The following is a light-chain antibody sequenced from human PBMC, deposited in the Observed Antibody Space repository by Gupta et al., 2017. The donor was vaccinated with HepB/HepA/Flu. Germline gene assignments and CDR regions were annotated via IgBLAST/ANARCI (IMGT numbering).Light chain of an antibody. CDR1: SSDVGGYDY. V-gene: IGLV2-14*03. CDR3: SSYANSNILI. CDR2: NVN. J-gene: IGLJ2*01. Sequence: QSALTQPASVSGSPGQSITISCTGSSSDVGGYDYVSWYQQHPGKAPKLLIYNVNYQPSEVSDRFSGSKSGTTASLTISGLQAEDEADYYCSSYANSNILIFGGGTKLTVL.